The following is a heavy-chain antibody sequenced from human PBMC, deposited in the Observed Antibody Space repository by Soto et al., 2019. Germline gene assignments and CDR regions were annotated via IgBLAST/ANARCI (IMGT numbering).Heavy chain of an antibody. CDR3: ATLGYCSGGSCYSPWFDP. CDR1: GFTFSSYE. V-gene: IGHV3-48*03. D-gene: IGHD2-15*01. J-gene: IGHJ5*02. CDR2: ISSSGSTI. Sequence: PGGSLRLSCAASGFTFSSYEMNWVRQAPGKGLEWVSYISSSGSTIYYADSVKGRFTISRDNAKNSLYLQMNSLRAEDTAVYYCATLGYCSGGSCYSPWFDPWGRGTLVTVSS.